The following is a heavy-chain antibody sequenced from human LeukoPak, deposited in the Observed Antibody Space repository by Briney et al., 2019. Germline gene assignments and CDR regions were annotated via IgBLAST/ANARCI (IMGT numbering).Heavy chain of an antibody. CDR3: AREGRVSGYDFDC. Sequence: GSLRLSCAASGFTFSSYWMHWVRQAPGKGLVWVSRINSDGNSITYADSVKGRFTMSRDNAKNTLYLQMNSLRVEDTAVYYCAREGRVSGYDFDCWGQGTLVTVSS. CDR2: INSDGNSI. D-gene: IGHD5-12*01. CDR1: GFTFSSYW. V-gene: IGHV3-74*03. J-gene: IGHJ4*02.